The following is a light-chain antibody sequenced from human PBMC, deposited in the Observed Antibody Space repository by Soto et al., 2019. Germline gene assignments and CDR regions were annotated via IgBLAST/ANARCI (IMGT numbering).Light chain of an antibody. Sequence: QSALTQPASVSGSPGQSITISCTGTSIDVGGYNYVSWYQHHPGKAPKLMIYDVSNRPSGVSNRFSGSKSGNTASLTISGLQPEDEADYYCSSYTTSNTRQIVFGTGTKLTVL. V-gene: IGLV2-14*03. CDR2: DVS. CDR1: SIDVGGYNY. J-gene: IGLJ1*01. CDR3: SSYTTSNTRQIV.